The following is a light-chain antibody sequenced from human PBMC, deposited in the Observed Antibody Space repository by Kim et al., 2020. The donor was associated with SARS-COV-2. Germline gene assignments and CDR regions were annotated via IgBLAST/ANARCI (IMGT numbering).Light chain of an antibody. CDR3: SSYRTSSSYV. CDR1: SSDVGGYNS. J-gene: IGLJ1*01. Sequence: QSALTQPASVSGSPGQSITISCTGTSSDVGGYNSVSWYQHHPGKAPKLITYDVTKRPSGVSNRFSGSKSGNTASLTISGLQADDESDYYCSSYRTSSSYVFGTGTKVTVL. V-gene: IGLV2-14*03. CDR2: DVT.